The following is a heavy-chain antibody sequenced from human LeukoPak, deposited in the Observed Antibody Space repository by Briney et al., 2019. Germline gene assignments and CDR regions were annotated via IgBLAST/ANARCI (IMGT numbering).Heavy chain of an antibody. CDR2: IKRDGSEI. J-gene: IGHJ4*02. D-gene: IGHD2/OR15-2a*01. CDR1: GFTLSNYW. V-gene: IGHV3-7*01. Sequence: PGGSLRLSCAASGFTLSNYWMSWVRQAPGKGLEWVANIKRDGSEIYYVDSVKGRFTISRDNARNSLFLQMNSLRAEDTALYYRTKDHQGPLIYDFQDWGQGTLVTVSS. CDR3: TKDHQGPLIYDFQD.